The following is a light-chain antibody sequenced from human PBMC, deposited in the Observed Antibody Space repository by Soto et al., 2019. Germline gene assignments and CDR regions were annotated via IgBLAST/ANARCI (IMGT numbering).Light chain of an antibody. CDR1: QSLVHSNGYNY. V-gene: IGKV2-28*01. CDR2: VGS. J-gene: IGKJ3*01. CDR3: QQYGSSPRT. Sequence: DIVMTQSPLSLPVTPGEPASISCRSSQSLVHSNGYNYLDWYLQKPGQSPQLLIYVGSTRASGVPDRFSGSGSGTEFTLKISRLEPEDFAMYYCQQYGSSPRTFGPGTRVDIK.